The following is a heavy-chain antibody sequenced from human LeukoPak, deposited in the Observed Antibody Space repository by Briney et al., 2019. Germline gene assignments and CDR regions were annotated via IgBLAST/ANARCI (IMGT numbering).Heavy chain of an antibody. CDR1: GSTFSSYA. J-gene: IGHJ4*02. CDR2: ISYDGSNK. CDR3: AKWGDFDILTGYYVSDF. Sequence: GRSLRLSCAASGSTFSSYAMHWVRQAPGKGLEWVAVISYDGSNKYYADSVKGRFTISRDNSKNTLYLQMNSLRAEDTAIYYCAKWGDFDILTGYYVSDFWGQGTLVTVSS. V-gene: IGHV3-30-3*02. D-gene: IGHD3-9*01.